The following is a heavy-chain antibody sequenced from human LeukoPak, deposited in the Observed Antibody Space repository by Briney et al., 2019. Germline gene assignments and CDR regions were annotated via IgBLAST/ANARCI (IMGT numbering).Heavy chain of an antibody. V-gene: IGHV3-30*02. D-gene: IGHD4-17*01. CDR3: AKDLNGDYLFDY. CDR2: IHYDGTNE. J-gene: IGHJ4*02. Sequence: GGSRRLSCAPSGFTFSSYGMHWVRQAPGKGLEWVAFIHYDGTNEYYEDSVKGRFTISRDNSKNTLYLQMNSLRAEDTAVYYCAKDLNGDYLFDYWGQGTLVTVSS. CDR1: GFTFSSYG.